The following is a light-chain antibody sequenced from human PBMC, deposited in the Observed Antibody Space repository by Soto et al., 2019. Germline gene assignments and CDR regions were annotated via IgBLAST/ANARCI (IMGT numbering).Light chain of an antibody. Sequence: EIVLTQSPGTLSLSSGERATLSCRASQSVSNTYLAWYQQKPGQAPRLLIYGASNRATGIPDRFSGSGSGTDFTLTISRLEPEDFAVYYCQQYGSSLSTFGQGTRLEIK. V-gene: IGKV3-20*01. CDR3: QQYGSSLST. CDR1: QSVSNTY. J-gene: IGKJ5*01. CDR2: GAS.